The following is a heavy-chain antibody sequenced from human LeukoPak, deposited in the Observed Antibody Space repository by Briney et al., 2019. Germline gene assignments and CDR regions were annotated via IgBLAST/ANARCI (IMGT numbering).Heavy chain of an antibody. J-gene: IGHJ4*02. V-gene: IGHV7-4-1*02. CDR3: ARVVGFGELYLYYFDY. CDR1: GYTFTSYA. D-gene: IGHD3-10*01. Sequence: ASVKVSCKSSGYTFTSYAMNWVRQAPGQGLEWMGWINTNTGNPTYAQGFTGRFVFSLDTSVSTAYLQISSLKAEDTAVYYCARVVGFGELYLYYFDYWGQGTLVTVSS. CDR2: INTNTGNP.